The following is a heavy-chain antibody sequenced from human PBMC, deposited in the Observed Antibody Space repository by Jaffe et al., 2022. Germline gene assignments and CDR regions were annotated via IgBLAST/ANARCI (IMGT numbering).Heavy chain of an antibody. D-gene: IGHD3-16*01. CDR3: AKDITYDYIWGSYAFDI. CDR2: ISWNSGSI. Sequence: EVQLVESGGGLVQPGRSLRLSCAASGFTFDDYAMHWVRQAPGKGLEWVSGISWNSGSIGYADSVKGRFTISRDNAKNSLYLQMNSLRAEDTALYYCAKDITYDYIWGSYAFDIWGQGTMVTVSS. CDR1: GFTFDDYA. V-gene: IGHV3-9*01. J-gene: IGHJ3*02.